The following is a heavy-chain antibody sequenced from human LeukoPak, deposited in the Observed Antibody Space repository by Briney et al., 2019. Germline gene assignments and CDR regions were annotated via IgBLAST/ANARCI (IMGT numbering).Heavy chain of an antibody. J-gene: IGHJ4*02. V-gene: IGHV3-30-3*01. Sequence: PGGSLRLSCAASGFTFSSYAMHWVRQAPGKGLEWVAVISYDGSNKYYADSVKGRFTISRDNSKNTLYLQMNSLRAEDAAVYYCAKDLQDSSGYYYSYDCWGQGTLVTVSS. D-gene: IGHD3-22*01. CDR2: ISYDGSNK. CDR3: AKDLQDSSGYYYSYDC. CDR1: GFTFSSYA.